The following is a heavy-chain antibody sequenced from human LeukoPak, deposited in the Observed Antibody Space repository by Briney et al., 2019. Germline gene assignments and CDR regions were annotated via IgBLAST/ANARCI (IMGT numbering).Heavy chain of an antibody. J-gene: IGHJ4*02. V-gene: IGHV4-31*03. CDR1: GGSISSGGYY. D-gene: IGHD5-18*01. CDR3: ARVRRGYSYGTFNY. CDR2: IYYSGST. Sequence: SQTLSLTCTVSGGSISSGGYYWSWIRQHPGKGLEWIGYIYYSGSTYYNPSLKSRVTISVDTSKDQFSLKLSSATAADTAVYYCARVRRGYSYGTFNYWGQGTLVTVSS.